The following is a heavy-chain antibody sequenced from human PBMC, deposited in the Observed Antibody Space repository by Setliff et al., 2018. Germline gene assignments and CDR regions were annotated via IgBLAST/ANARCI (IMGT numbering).Heavy chain of an antibody. CDR2: IYVTEST. D-gene: IGHD3-22*01. CDR1: GDSISNYY. CDR3: ARGPTYYNDTSGYTYARPLDR. V-gene: IGHV4-4*07. J-gene: IGHJ4*02. Sequence: SETLSLTCTVSGDSISNYYWNWIRQPAGKGLEWIGRIYVTESTKYNPSLKSRVTLSIDTSKNQFSLKLSSVTAADTAIYYCARGPTYYNDTSGYTYARPLDRWGQGTLVTVSS.